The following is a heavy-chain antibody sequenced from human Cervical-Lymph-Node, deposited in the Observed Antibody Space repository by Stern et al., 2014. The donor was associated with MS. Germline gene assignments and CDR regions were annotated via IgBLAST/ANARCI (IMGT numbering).Heavy chain of an antibody. CDR3: ARDHCSGGSCYEYFQH. CDR1: GGTFSSYA. J-gene: IGHJ1*01. D-gene: IGHD2-15*01. CDR2: IIPIFGTA. Sequence: VQLVQSGAEVKKPGSSVKVSCKASGGTFSSYAISWVRRAPGQGLEWMGGIIPIFGTANYAQKFQGRVTITADESTSTAYMELSSLRSEDTAVYYCARDHCSGGSCYEYFQHWGQGTLVTVSS. V-gene: IGHV1-69*01.